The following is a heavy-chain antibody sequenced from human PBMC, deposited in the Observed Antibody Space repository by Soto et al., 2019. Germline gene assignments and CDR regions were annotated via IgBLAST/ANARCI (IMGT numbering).Heavy chain of an antibody. CDR1: GGSISSYY. J-gene: IGHJ4*02. D-gene: IGHD7-27*01. Sequence: SETLSLTCTVSGGSISSYYWSWIRQPPGKGLEWIGYFYYSGSTNYNPSLNSRVTISVDTSKNQFSLKLSSVTAADTAVYYCARRWGRTFDYWGQGTLVTVSS. V-gene: IGHV4-59*08. CDR3: ARRWGRTFDY. CDR2: FYYSGST.